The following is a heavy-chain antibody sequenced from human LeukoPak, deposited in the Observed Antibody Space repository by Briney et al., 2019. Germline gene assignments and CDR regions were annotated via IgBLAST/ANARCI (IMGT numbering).Heavy chain of an antibody. J-gene: IGHJ6*03. D-gene: IGHD6-13*01. CDR1: GFTFSSYA. CDR3: AKLAGDSSSWNELEQTGYYYYYMDV. Sequence: QPGRSLRLSCAASGFTFSSYAMHWVRQAPGKGLEWVAVISYDGSNKYYADSVKGRFTISRDNSKNTLYLQMNSLRAEDTAVYYCAKLAGDSSSWNELEQTGYYYYYMDVWGKGTTVTVSS. CDR2: ISYDGSNK. V-gene: IGHV3-30*04.